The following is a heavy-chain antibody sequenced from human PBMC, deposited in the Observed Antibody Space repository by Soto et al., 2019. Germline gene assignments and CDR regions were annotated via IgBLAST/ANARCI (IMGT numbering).Heavy chain of an antibody. V-gene: IGHV5-51*01. J-gene: IGHJ3*01. D-gene: IGHD1-1*01. CDR2: IYPGDSDT. CDR1: GYTFTSFW. CDR3: ARFASSGTTYRAFGV. Sequence: GESLKISCKASGYTFTSFWIGWVRQLPGKGLEWMGIIYPGDSDTKYSPSFQGQVTISADKSITTAYIHWSSLKASDTAMYYCARFASSGTTYRAFGVWGQGTMVTVSS.